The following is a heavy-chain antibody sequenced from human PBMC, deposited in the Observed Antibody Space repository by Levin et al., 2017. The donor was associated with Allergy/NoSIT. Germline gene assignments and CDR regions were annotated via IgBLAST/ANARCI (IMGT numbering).Heavy chain of an antibody. CDR3: AKDYCSSTSCYWSSYYGMDV. D-gene: IGHD2-2*01. Sequence: GESLKISCAASGFTFSSYGMHWVRQAPGKGLEWVAVISYDGSNKYYADSVKGRFTISRDNSKNTLYLQMNSLRAEDTAVYYCAKDYCSSTSCYWSSYYGMDVWGQGTTVTVSS. J-gene: IGHJ6*02. CDR2: ISYDGSNK. CDR1: GFTFSSYG. V-gene: IGHV3-30*18.